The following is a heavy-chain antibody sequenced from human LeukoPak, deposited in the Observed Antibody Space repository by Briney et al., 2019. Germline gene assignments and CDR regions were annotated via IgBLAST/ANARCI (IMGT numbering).Heavy chain of an antibody. V-gene: IGHV3-30-3*01. CDR3: TTLRVGSSWYFDY. CDR2: ISYDGSNK. J-gene: IGHJ4*02. Sequence: PGGSLRLSCAASGFTFSSYAMHWVRQAPGKGLEWVAVISYDGSNKYYADSVKGRFTISRDNSKNTLYLQMNSLKTEDTAVYYCTTLRVGSSWYFDYWGQGTLVTVSS. CDR1: GFTFSSYA. D-gene: IGHD6-13*01.